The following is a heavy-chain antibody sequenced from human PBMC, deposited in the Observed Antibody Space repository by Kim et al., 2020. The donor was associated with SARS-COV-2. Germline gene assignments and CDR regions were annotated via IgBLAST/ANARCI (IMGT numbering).Heavy chain of an antibody. Sequence: GGSLRLSCAASGFTFSSYGMHWVRQAPDKGLEWVAVIWYDGTNKYYADSVKGRFTISRDNSKNTLYLQMNRLRAEDTAVYYCAGVYSNYGGIDYWGQGTLVTVSS. D-gene: IGHD4-4*01. CDR1: GFTFSSYG. J-gene: IGHJ4*02. CDR3: AGVYSNYGGIDY. V-gene: IGHV3-33*01. CDR2: IWYDGTNK.